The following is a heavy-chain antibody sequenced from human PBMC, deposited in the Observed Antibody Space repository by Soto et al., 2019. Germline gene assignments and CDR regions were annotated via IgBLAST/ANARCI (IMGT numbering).Heavy chain of an antibody. CDR3: VSDRGYGHASVPYS. CDR2: ISYDGGLQ. Sequence: QAQLVESGGGVVQPGRSLRLSCAASGFTFSSYGMHWVRQAPGTGLEWVAVISYDGGLQHYADSVKGRFTISRDNSKNMVLLQITILRAEDTAVYYCVSDRGYGHASVPYSWGQGTLVSVSS. CDR1: GFTFSSYG. V-gene: IGHV3-30*03. D-gene: IGHD5-18*01. J-gene: IGHJ4*02.